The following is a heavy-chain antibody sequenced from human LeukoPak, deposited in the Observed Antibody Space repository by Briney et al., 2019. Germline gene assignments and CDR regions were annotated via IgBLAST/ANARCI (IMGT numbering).Heavy chain of an antibody. J-gene: IGHJ3*02. V-gene: IGHV4-38-2*02. Sequence: SETLSLTCAVSGYSMSSGYYWGWIRQPPGKGLEWIGSIYHSGSTYYNPSLKSRVTISVDTSKNQFSLKLSSVTAAATAVYYCARDGAPVRGDDAFDIWGQGTMVTVSS. CDR3: ARDGAPVRGDDAFDI. CDR1: GYSMSSGYY. D-gene: IGHD3-10*01. CDR2: IYHSGST.